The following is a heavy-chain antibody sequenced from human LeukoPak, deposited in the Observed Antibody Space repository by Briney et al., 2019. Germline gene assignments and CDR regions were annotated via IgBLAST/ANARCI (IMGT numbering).Heavy chain of an antibody. CDR2: IYYSGST. V-gene: IGHV4-59*08. D-gene: IGHD2-21*01. J-gene: IGHJ3*02. Sequence: PSETLSLTCTAFGDSISSYYWSWIRQPPGKGLEWIGYIYYSGSTNYNPSLKSRVTISLDTSKNQFSLKLRSVTAADTAVYYCARQDSFFDIWGQGTMVTVSS. CDR3: ARQDSFFDI. CDR1: GDSISSYY.